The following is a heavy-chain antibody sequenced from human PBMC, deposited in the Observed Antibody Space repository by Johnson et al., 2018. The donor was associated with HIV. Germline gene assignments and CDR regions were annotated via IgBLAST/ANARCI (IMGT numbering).Heavy chain of an antibody. CDR1: GFTFSSYA. V-gene: IGHV3-30*14. CDR3: ARGRGGDPIAFDI. Sequence: QMQLVESGGGVVQPGRSLRLSCAASGFTFSSYAMHWVRQAPGKGLEWVAVISYDGSNKYYADSVKGRFTISRDNSKNTLYLQMGSLRAEDMAVYYCARGRGGDPIAFDIWGQGTMVTVSS. D-gene: IGHD3-16*01. CDR2: ISYDGSNK. J-gene: IGHJ3*02.